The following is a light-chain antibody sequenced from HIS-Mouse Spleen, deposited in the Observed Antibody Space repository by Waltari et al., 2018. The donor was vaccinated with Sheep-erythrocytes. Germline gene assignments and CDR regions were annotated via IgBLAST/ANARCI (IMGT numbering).Light chain of an antibody. V-gene: IGLV2-14*02. J-gene: IGLJ3*02. CDR2: EGS. CDR1: SSDVGSYNL. Sequence: QSALTQPASVSGSPGQSITISCTGTSSDVGSYNLVSWYQQHPGKAPKLMIYEGSKRPSGVFNRFSGSKSGKTAFLTVSGLQAEDEADYYCSSYAGSNNWVFGGGTKLTVL. CDR3: SSYAGSNNWV.